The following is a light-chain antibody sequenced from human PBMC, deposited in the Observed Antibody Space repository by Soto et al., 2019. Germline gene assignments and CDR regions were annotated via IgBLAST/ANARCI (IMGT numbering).Light chain of an antibody. Sequence: EIVLTQSPATLSLSPGDRATLSCRASQSVRSYLAWYQQKPGQAPRLLIYDASNRATGIPARFSGSGSGTDFTLTITSLEPEDFAVYYCHQRSDWPSTLGGGTKVEIK. CDR2: DAS. CDR3: HQRSDWPST. V-gene: IGKV3-11*01. CDR1: QSVRSY. J-gene: IGKJ4*01.